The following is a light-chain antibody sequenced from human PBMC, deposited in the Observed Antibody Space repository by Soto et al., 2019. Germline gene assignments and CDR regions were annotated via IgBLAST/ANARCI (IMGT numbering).Light chain of an antibody. Sequence: EIVMTQSPATLSVSPGERATLSCRASQSVSSTLAWYQQKRGQSPRLLIYGASTRATGIPAWFSGSGSGTEFTLAISSLQSEDFAVYYCQQYSDWPYTFGQGTKLEIK. CDR3: QQYSDWPYT. CDR1: QSVSST. V-gene: IGKV3-15*01. J-gene: IGKJ2*01. CDR2: GAS.